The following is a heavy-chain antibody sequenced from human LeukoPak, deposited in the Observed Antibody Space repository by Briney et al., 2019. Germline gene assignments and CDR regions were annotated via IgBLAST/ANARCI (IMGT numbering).Heavy chain of an antibody. J-gene: IGHJ5*02. CDR1: GYTFTSYY. CDR3: ARGPYYYDSSGYRGEYNWFDP. D-gene: IGHD3-22*01. Sequence: GASVKVSCKASGYTFTSYYMHWVRQARGQGLEWMGIINPSGGSTSYAQKFQGRVTMTRNTSISTAYMELSSLRSEDTAVYYCARGPYYYDSSGYRGEYNWFDPWGQGTLVTVSS. CDR2: INPSGGST. V-gene: IGHV1-46*01.